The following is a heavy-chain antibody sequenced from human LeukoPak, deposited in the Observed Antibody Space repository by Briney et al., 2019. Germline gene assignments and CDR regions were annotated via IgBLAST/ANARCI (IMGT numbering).Heavy chain of an antibody. CDR3: TGDSGNYYGGWNFDY. CDR2: IKSKTDGGSTA. V-gene: IGHV3-15*01. Sequence: PGGSLRLSCAASGFTFRSAWMSWVRQAPGKGLEWVGRIKSKTDGGSTADYAAPVKGRFTISRDDSKNMLYLQMNSLKTEDTAVYYCTGDSGNYYGGWNFDYWGQGALVTVSS. CDR1: GFTFRSAW. D-gene: IGHD3-22*01. J-gene: IGHJ4*02.